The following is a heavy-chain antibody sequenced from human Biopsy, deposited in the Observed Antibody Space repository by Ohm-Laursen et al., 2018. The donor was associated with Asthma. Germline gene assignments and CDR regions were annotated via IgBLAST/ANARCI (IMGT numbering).Heavy chain of an antibody. Sequence: GSLRLSCAASGFTFGDYWMSWVRQVPGKGLGWVSRINVEGKTTNYADSVKGRFTISRDNAQKSLFLQMGSLRAEDTAIYYCARVFESSEWGPFYHFGLDVWGQGTTVAVSS. CDR2: INVEGKTT. V-gene: IGHV3-74*01. CDR3: ARVFESSEWGPFYHFGLDV. D-gene: IGHD6-25*01. J-gene: IGHJ6*02. CDR1: GFTFGDYW.